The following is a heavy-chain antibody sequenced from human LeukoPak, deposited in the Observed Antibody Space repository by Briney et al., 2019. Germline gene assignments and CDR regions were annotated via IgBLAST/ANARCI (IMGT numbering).Heavy chain of an antibody. V-gene: IGHV3-48*01. J-gene: IGHJ4*02. CDR1: GFTFSSYS. D-gene: IGHD7-27*01. CDR3: ARDWAFDY. CDR2: ISSGSSTI. Sequence: GGSLRLSCAASGFTFSSYSMNWVRQAPGKGLEWVSYISSGSSTIHYVDSVKGRLTISRDNAKNSLYLQMNSLRVGDTAIYFCARDWAFDYWGQGTLVTVSS.